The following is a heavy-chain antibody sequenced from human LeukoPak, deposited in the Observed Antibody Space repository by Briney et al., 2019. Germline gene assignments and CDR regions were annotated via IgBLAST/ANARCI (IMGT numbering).Heavy chain of an antibody. D-gene: IGHD6-19*01. CDR3: ARDQRGQWLVDYYYYGMDV. V-gene: IGHV1-69*04. Sequence: GASVKVSCKASGGTFSSYAISWVRQAPGQGLEWMGRIIPILGIANYAQKFQGRVTITADKSTSTAYMELSSLRSEDTAVYYCARDQRGQWLVDYYYYGMDVWGQGTTVTVSS. J-gene: IGHJ6*02. CDR1: GGTFSSYA. CDR2: IIPILGIA.